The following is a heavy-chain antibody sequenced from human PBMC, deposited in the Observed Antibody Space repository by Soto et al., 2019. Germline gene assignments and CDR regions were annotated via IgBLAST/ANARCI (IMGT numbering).Heavy chain of an antibody. CDR3: ARAWGSGWYLDH. V-gene: IGHV6-1*01. CDR2: TYFNSKWYN. Sequence: QVQLQQSGPGLLKPSQTLSLTCDVSGYSVSTYSAAWNWIRQSPSRGLEWLGRTYFNSKWYNDYAVSVESRIXXXXXXSXXXXSLXXXSXXXXXTAVYFCARAWGSGWYLDHWGQGTLVTVSS. D-gene: IGHD6-19*01. J-gene: IGHJ5*02. CDR1: GYSVSTYSAA.